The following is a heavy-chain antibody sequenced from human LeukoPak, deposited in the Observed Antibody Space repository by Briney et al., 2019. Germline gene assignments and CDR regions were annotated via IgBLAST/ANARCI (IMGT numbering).Heavy chain of an antibody. CDR1: GGTFSSYT. J-gene: IGHJ4*02. V-gene: IGHV1-69*02. CDR2: IIPILGIA. CDR3: ARIVVVPADSPFDY. Sequence: SVKVSCKASGGTFSSYTISWVRQAPGQGLEWMGRIIPILGIANYVQKFQGRVTITADKSTSTAYMELSSLRSEDPAVYYCARIVVVPADSPFDYWGQGTLVTVSS. D-gene: IGHD2-2*01.